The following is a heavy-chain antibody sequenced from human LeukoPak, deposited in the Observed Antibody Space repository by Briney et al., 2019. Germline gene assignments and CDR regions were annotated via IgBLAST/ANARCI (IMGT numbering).Heavy chain of an antibody. CDR1: GFTFSNYA. V-gene: IGHV3-23*01. CDR2: ISGSGGST. Sequence: GGSLRLSCAASGFTFSNYAMSWVRQAPGKGLEWVSLISGSGGSTYYTGSVKGRFSISRDNSKNTLYLQIDSLRAEDTAVYYCAKCGSYYDFWSGYYFVYWGQGTLVTVSS. CDR3: AKCGSYYDFWSGYYFVY. J-gene: IGHJ4*02. D-gene: IGHD3-3*01.